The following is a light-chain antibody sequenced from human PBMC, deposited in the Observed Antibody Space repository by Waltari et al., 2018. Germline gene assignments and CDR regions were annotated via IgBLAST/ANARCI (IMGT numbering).Light chain of an antibody. J-gene: IGKJ2*01. CDR3: QQYASSPYT. V-gene: IGKV3-20*01. CDR2: GAS. Sequence: EIVLTQSPGPLSLSPGERATLSCRASQSVSSRYFAWYQQKPGQAPRLLIYGASSRATGIPDRFSGSGSGTDFTLTMSRLEPEDFAVYYCQQYASSPYTFGQGTKLEIK. CDR1: QSVSSRY.